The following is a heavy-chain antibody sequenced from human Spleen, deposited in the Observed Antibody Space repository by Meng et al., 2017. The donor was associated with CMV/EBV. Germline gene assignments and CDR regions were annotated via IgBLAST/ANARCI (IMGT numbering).Heavy chain of an antibody. CDR1: VYKFTGHY. J-gene: IGHJ5*02. Sequence: SVYKFTGHYLHLVLPAPGQGLEWMGWINPISGGIKYSQKFEGSVTMTRHTSISTAYMELGRLTSNDTAVYSCARRTGSWSPDWFDPWGQGTPVTVSS. CDR2: INPISGGI. V-gene: IGHV1-2*02. D-gene: IGHD6-13*01. CDR3: ARRTGSWSPDWFDP.